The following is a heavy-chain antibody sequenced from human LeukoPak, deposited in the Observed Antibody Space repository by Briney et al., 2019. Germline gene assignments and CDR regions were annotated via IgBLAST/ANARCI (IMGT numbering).Heavy chain of an antibody. D-gene: IGHD3-10*01. CDR2: IFTSGST. CDR1: GGSISSGRLY. Sequence: SETLSLTCTVSGGSISSGRLYWSWIRQPAGKGLEWIGRIFTSGSTNYNPSLKSRVTMSVDTSKNHFSLKLSSVTAADTAVYYCARSSIDSGSNFDYWGQGTLVTVSS. V-gene: IGHV4-61*02. CDR3: ARSSIDSGSNFDY. J-gene: IGHJ4*02.